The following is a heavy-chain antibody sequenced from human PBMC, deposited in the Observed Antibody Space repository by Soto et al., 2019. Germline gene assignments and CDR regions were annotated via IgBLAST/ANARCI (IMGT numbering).Heavy chain of an antibody. D-gene: IGHD5-12*01. CDR1: CGSVSSGSYY. Sequence: SDTLYLTCTVSCGSVSSGSYYCICIRQPPWKGLEWIGYIYYSGSTNYTPSLKSRVTISVDTSKNLVSLKLSSVTAADTAVYYCARDVVATIRGDHYFDYWGQGALVTVSS. CDR2: IYYSGST. J-gene: IGHJ4*02. CDR3: ARDVVATIRGDHYFDY. V-gene: IGHV4-61*01.